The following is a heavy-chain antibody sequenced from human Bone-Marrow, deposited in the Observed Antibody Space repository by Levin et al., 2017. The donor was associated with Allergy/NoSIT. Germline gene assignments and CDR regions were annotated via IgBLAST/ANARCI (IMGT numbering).Heavy chain of an antibody. J-gene: IGHJ4*02. CDR2: INPNSGGT. Sequence: ASVKVSCKASGYTFTGYYMHWVRQAPGQGLEWMGRINPNSGGTNYAQKFQGRVTMTRDTSISTAYMELSRLRSDDTAVYYCARDRTPDSSGYYFDYWGQGTLVTVSS. D-gene: IGHD3-22*01. CDR3: ARDRTPDSSGYYFDY. CDR1: GYTFTGYY. V-gene: IGHV1-2*06.